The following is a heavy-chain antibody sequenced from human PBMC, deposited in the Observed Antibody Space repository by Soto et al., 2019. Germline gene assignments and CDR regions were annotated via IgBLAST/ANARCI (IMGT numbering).Heavy chain of an antibody. V-gene: IGHV3-53*02. J-gene: IGHJ2*01. CDR2: IYSGGST. CDR1: GFTVSSNF. D-gene: IGHD5-12*01. Sequence: EVQLVETGGGLIQPGGSLRISCAASGFTVSSNFMSWVRQAPGKGLEWVSVIYSGGSTHYADSVKGRFTISRDNSKNTLYLQMNSLRAEDTAVYYCAKEATGSIWYFDLWGRGTLVTVSS. CDR3: AKEATGSIWYFDL.